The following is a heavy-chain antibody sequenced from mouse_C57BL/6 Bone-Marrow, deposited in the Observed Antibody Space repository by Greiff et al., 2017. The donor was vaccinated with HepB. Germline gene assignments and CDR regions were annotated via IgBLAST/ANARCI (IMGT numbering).Heavy chain of an antibody. J-gene: IGHJ3*01. D-gene: IGHD2-4*01. CDR3: TRSSDYDYEY. V-gene: IGHV1-15*01. CDR2: IDPETGGT. Sequence: VQLQQSGAELVRPGASVTLSCKASGYTFTDYEMHWVKQTPVHGLEWIGAIDPETGGTAYNQKFKGKAILTADKSSSTAYMELRSLTSEDSAVYYCTRSSDYDYEYWGQGTLVTVSA. CDR1: GYTFTDYE.